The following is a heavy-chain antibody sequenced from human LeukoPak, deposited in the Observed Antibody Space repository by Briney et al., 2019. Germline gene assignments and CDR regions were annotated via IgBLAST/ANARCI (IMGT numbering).Heavy chain of an antibody. D-gene: IGHD3-22*01. CDR2: ISYDGSNK. V-gene: IGHV3-30*07. J-gene: IGHJ1*01. CDR1: GFPLRNHA. Sequence: GSLRTPRATSGFPLRNHAFHLVRQAPGKGLGVVAIISYDGSNKYYADSVKGRFTISRDNAKNTLYLQMNSLRAEDTAVYYCARVLSADSPGFQHWGQGTLVTVSS. CDR3: ARVLSADSPGFQH.